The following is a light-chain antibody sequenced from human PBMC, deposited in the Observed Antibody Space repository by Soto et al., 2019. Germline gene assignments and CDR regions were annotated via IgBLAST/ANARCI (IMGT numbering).Light chain of an antibody. CDR1: QSPNRNY. Sequence: EIVLTQSPGTLSLSPGERASLSCRASQSPNRNYVAWYQQKVGQAPRPLIYATSGKATGIPDRFRGSGSGTEFNLTIARLEPEDFAVYYCQRYGLSPPFSFGPGTKVEIK. V-gene: IGKV3-20*01. CDR2: ATS. J-gene: IGKJ3*01. CDR3: QRYGLSPPFS.